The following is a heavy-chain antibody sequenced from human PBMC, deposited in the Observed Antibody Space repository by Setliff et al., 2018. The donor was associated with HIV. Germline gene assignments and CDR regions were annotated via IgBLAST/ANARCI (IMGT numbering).Heavy chain of an antibody. D-gene: IGHD3-22*01. CDR1: GGTFSSYA. V-gene: IGHV1-69*13. CDR2: IIPIFGTA. Sequence: SVKVSCKASGGTFSSYAISWVRQAPGQGLEWMGGIIPIFGTANYAQKFQGRVTITADESTSTAYMELSRLRSDDTAVYYCARGMDDSSGYYYGYYDYYMDVWGKGTTVTVSS. J-gene: IGHJ6*03. CDR3: ARGMDDSSGYYYGYYDYYMDV.